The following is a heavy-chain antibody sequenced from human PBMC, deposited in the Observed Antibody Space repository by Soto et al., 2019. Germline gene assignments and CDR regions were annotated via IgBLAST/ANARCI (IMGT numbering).Heavy chain of an antibody. CDR1: GGSISSNHL. CDR3: ASGVPAANEGSCQFDS. Sequence: QVQLQESGPGLVEPSGTLSLTCAVSGGSISSNHLWSWVRQSPGKGLEWIGEIYHSGSATYNPSLKSRVTVSVDESIDQSFLSPRSVTAADTAVFYCASGVPAANEGSCQFDSWGQGALVTVSS. D-gene: IGHD2-2*01. CDR2: IYHSGSA. V-gene: IGHV4-4*02. J-gene: IGHJ4*02.